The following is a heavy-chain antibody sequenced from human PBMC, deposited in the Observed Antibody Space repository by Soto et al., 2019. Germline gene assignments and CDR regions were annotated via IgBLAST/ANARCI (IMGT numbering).Heavy chain of an antibody. CDR1: GGSISSGGYS. CDR2: MYHSGIT. Sequence: QLQLQESGSGLVKPSQTLSLTCAVSGGSISSGGYSWSWIRQPPGKGLEWIGYMYHSGITYNNPSLKRRVTISIDRSKNQFSLKLSAVTAADTAVYSCARVPDYWGQGILVTVSS. J-gene: IGHJ4*02. D-gene: IGHD2-2*01. V-gene: IGHV4-30-2*01. CDR3: ARVPDY.